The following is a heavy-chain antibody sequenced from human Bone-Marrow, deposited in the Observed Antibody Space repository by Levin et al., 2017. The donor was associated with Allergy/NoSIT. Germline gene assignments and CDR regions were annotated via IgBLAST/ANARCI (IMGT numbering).Heavy chain of an antibody. CDR3: AREGMNDYYDSSGSDAFDI. V-gene: IGHV3-21*01. CDR2: ISSSSSYI. D-gene: IGHD3-22*01. J-gene: IGHJ3*02. CDR1: GFTFSSYS. Sequence: ASVKVSCAASGFTFSSYSMNWVRQAPGKGLEWVSSISSSSSYIYYADSVKGRFTISRDNAKNSLYLQMNSLRAEDTAVYYCAREGMNDYYDSSGSDAFDIWGQWTMVTVSS.